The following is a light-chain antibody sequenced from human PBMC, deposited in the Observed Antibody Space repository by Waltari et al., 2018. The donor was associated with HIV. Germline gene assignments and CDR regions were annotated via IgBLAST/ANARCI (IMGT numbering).Light chain of an antibody. CDR3: CSYASSNTWV. J-gene: IGLJ3*02. CDR1: SSDVGSYNL. V-gene: IGLV2-23*02. CDR2: EVN. Sequence: QSALTQPASVSGSPGQSITISCTGTSSDVGSYNLVSWYQQHPGKAPKLMLYEVNKRPAGVSNLFSSSKSGNTASLTISWLQAEDEADYYCCSYASSNTWVFGGWTKLTVL.